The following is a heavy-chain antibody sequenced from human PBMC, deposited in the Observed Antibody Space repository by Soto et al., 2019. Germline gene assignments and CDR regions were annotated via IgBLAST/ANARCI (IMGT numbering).Heavy chain of an antibody. CDR1: GFTFSSYA. V-gene: IGHV3-30-3*01. D-gene: IGHD3-22*01. Sequence: QVQLVESGGGVVQPGRSLRLSCAASGFTFSSYAMHWVRQAPGKGLEWVAVISYDGSNKYYADSVKGRFTISRDNSKNTRYLQMNSLRDEDTAVYYCARDPNYYDSSGYSDYWGQGTLVTVSS. J-gene: IGHJ4*02. CDR3: ARDPNYYDSSGYSDY. CDR2: ISYDGSNK.